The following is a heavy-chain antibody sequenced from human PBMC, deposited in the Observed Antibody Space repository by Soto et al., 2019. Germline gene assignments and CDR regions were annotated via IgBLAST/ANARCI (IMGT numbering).Heavy chain of an antibody. J-gene: IGHJ4*02. CDR3: SPGTPFSGSVFDY. Sequence: EVQLVESGGGLVKPGGSLRLSCAASGFSFRTTWMAWVRQAPGKGLEWVGRIKSKSAGETTDYADPVKGRFTISRDDSKDKLYLHMDSLETGDNTVYYCSPGTPFSGSVFDYWGQGTLVTVSS. D-gene: IGHD1-26*01. CDR2: IKSKSAGETT. V-gene: IGHV3-15*05. CDR1: GFSFRTTW.